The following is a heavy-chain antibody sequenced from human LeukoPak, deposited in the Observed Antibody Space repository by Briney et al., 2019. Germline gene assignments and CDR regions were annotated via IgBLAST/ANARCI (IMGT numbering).Heavy chain of an antibody. V-gene: IGHV3-7*01. J-gene: IGHJ5*02. D-gene: IGHD2-15*01. CDR2: IKQDGSEQ. Sequence: GGSLRLSCAASGFTFSRNWMSWVRQAPGKGLEWVANIKQDGSEQYYVDSVKGRFTIFRDNTKNSVFLQMNSLRVGDTAMYHCVRTAIAANWFDPWGQGTLVTVSS. CDR3: VRTAIAANWFDP. CDR1: GFTFSRNW.